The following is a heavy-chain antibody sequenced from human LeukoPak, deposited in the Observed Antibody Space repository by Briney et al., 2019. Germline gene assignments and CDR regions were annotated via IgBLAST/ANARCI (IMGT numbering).Heavy chain of an antibody. J-gene: IGHJ4*02. D-gene: IGHD4-17*01. Sequence: PGGSLRLSCAASGFTFSSYSMNWVRQAAGKRLECVSYISGSSSTIYYADSVKGRFTISRDNAKNSLYLQMNSLRAEDTAVYYCARQRAGFTVTTSDYWGQGTLVTVSS. CDR1: GFTFSSYS. V-gene: IGHV3-48*01. CDR3: ARQRAGFTVTTSDY. CDR2: ISGSSSTI.